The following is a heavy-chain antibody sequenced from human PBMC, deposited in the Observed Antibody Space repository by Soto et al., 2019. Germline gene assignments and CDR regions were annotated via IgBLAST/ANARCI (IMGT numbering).Heavy chain of an antibody. CDR2: ISSSGKT. Sequence: QVHLQESGPGLVKPSQTLSLTCSVSGDSIANTVFFWNWIRQHPEKGLEWIGYISSSGKTYYNPSLRSRVTMSLDTSRNQFSLNLTSVTAADTAVYFCASYLSGDNTNSNLLDPWGQGTLVTVSS. CDR3: ASYLSGDNTNSNLLDP. CDR1: GDSIANTVFF. V-gene: IGHV4-31*03. D-gene: IGHD4-17*01. J-gene: IGHJ5*02.